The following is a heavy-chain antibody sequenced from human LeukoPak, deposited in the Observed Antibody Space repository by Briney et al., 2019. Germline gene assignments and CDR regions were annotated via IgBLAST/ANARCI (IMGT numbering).Heavy chain of an antibody. Sequence: SQTLSLTCTVSGGSISSGDYYWSWIRQPPGTGLEWIGYIYYSGSTYYNPSLKSRVTISVDTSKNQFSLKLSSVTAADTAVYYCAREEEDFYGMDVWGQGTTVTVSS. J-gene: IGHJ6*02. V-gene: IGHV4-30-4*01. CDR1: GGSISSGDYY. CDR2: IYYSGST. D-gene: IGHD3-3*01. CDR3: AREEEDFYGMDV.